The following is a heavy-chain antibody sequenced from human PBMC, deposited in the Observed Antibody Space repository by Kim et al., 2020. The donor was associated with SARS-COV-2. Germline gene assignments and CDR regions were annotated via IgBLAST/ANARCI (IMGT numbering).Heavy chain of an antibody. CDR2: INHSGST. J-gene: IGHJ4*02. Sequence: SETLSLTCAVYGGSFSGYYWSWIRQPPGKGLEWIGEINHSGSTNYNPSLKSRVTISVDTSKNQFSLKLSSVTAADTAVYYCARGWYYGSGSYPPPRRAFDYWGQGTLVTVSS. V-gene: IGHV4-34*01. CDR1: GGSFSGYY. D-gene: IGHD3-10*01. CDR3: ARGWYYGSGSYPPPRRAFDY.